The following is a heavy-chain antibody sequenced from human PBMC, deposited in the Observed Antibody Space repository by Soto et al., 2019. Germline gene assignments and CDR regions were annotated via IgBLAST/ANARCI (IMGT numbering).Heavy chain of an antibody. J-gene: IGHJ3*02. CDR3: APHVSCSGGSCQYDAFAI. CDR1: GFTVSSHA. CDR2: VTADGGT. Sequence: EVQVLESGGGLVQPGGSLRLSCVGSGFTVSSHAMTWIRQAPGKGPEWVSTVTADGGTYYADSVKGRFAMSRDTSENTLYLQMNSLGAEDTAAYYCAPHVSCSGGSCQYDAFAIRGQGTMVTVSS. V-gene: IGHV3-23*01. D-gene: IGHD2-15*01.